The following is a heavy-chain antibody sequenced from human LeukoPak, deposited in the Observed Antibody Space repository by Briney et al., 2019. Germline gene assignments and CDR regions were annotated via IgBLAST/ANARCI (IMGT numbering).Heavy chain of an antibody. V-gene: IGHV3-20*01. D-gene: IGHD2-2*01. CDR2: INWNGGST. CDR1: GFIFDDYG. J-gene: IGHJ4*02. Sequence: TGGSLRLSCAASGFIFDDYGLTWVRQAPGKGLEWVASINWNGGSTGYVDSVKGRFTISRDNAKNSLYLDMHSLRAEDTALYHCARKPGAVVLLSYHFDSWGQGALVTVSS. CDR3: ARKPGAVVLLSYHFDS.